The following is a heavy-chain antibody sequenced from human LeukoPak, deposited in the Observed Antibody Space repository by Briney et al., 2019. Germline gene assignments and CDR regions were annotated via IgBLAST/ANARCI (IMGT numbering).Heavy chain of an antibody. CDR1: GFTFSAHA. D-gene: IGHD3-10*01. Sequence: GGSLRLSCAASGFTFSAHAMNWLRQAPGTGPERLSFTSGNGSNTYYADSVKARFTLSRDSANNSLYLQMNSLRDEDTAVYYCARVRYYGLGSYRSDDYWGQGTLITVSS. V-gene: IGHV3-48*02. CDR2: TSGNGSNT. J-gene: IGHJ4*02. CDR3: ARVRYYGLGSYRSDDY.